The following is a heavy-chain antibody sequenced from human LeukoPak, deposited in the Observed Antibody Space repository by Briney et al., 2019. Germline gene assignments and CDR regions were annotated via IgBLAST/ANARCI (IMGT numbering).Heavy chain of an antibody. D-gene: IGHD7-27*01. Sequence: GGSLRLSCAASGFTFSSYAMSWVRQAPGKGLEWVAVISYDGSNKYYADSVKGRFTISRDNSKNTLYLQMNSLRAEDTAVYYCARGTANWGSFYYYGMDVWGQGTTVTVSS. J-gene: IGHJ6*02. V-gene: IGHV3-30-3*01. CDR3: ARGTANWGSFYYYGMDV. CDR1: GFTFSSYA. CDR2: ISYDGSNK.